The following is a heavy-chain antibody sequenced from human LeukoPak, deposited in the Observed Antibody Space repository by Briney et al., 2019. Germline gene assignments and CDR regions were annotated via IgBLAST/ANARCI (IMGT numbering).Heavy chain of an antibody. Sequence: GGSLRLSCAASGFTFSRNSMHWVRQVPGKGLDWVSSIDSSSTYIYYAESVKGRFTISRDNAKNSLYQQMNSLRAEDAAVYYCARMYTNDYYYYRYMDVWGKGTTVTVSS. J-gene: IGHJ6*03. V-gene: IGHV3-21*01. D-gene: IGHD2-2*02. CDR3: ARMYTNDYYYYRYMDV. CDR2: IDSSSTYI. CDR1: GFTFSRNS.